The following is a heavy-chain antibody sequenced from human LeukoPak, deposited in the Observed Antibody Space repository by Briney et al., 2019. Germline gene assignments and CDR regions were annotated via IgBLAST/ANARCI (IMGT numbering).Heavy chain of an antibody. Sequence: GGSLRPSCAASGFTFSSYSMNWVRQAPGKGLEWVSAISGSGGSTYYADSVKGRFTISRDNSKNTLYLQMNSLRAEDTAVYYCAKGLKYYYDSSPSPGMYWGQGTLVTVSS. V-gene: IGHV3-23*01. D-gene: IGHD3-22*01. CDR3: AKGLKYYYDSSPSPGMY. CDR1: GFTFSSYS. CDR2: ISGSGGST. J-gene: IGHJ4*02.